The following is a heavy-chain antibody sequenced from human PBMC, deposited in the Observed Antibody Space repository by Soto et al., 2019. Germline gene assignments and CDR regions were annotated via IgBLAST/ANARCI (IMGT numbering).Heavy chain of an antibody. D-gene: IGHD3-10*01. CDR3: AHLGVLLWFGELLEGNDAFDI. Sequence: QITLKESGPTLVKPTQTLTLTCTFSGFSLSTSGVGVGWIRQPPGKALEWLALIYWDDDKRYSPSLKSRLTITKDTSKNQVVLTMTNMDPVDTATYYCAHLGVLLWFGELLEGNDAFDIWGQGTMVTVSS. J-gene: IGHJ3*02. V-gene: IGHV2-5*02. CDR1: GFSLSTSGVG. CDR2: IYWDDDK.